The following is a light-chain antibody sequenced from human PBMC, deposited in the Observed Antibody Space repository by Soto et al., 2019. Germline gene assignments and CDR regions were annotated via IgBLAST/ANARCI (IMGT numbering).Light chain of an antibody. J-gene: IGKJ1*01. CDR2: AAS. CDR3: QRCTSITWT. Sequence: CRASQGISTNSNCYQKKQGKAPKVLIYAASSLQSGVPSRFSGSGSETDFTLTISSLKPEYFATHPCQRCTSITWTSGQGPKV. V-gene: IGKV1-39*01. CDR1: QGISTN.